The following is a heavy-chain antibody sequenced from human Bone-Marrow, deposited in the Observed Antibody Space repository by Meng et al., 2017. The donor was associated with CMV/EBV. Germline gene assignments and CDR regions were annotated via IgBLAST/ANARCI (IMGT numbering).Heavy chain of an antibody. D-gene: IGHD1-1*01. J-gene: IGHJ4*02. CDR1: GFTFSNAW. Sequence: GGSLRLSCAASGFTFSNAWMSWVRQAPGKGLEWVGRIKSKINGGTTDYAAPVKGRFTISRDDSKDTVYLQMNSLQSEDTALYYCAAGTGRSDFDYWGQGTLVTVSS. V-gene: IGHV3-15*01. CDR3: AAGTGRSDFDY. CDR2: IKSKINGGTT.